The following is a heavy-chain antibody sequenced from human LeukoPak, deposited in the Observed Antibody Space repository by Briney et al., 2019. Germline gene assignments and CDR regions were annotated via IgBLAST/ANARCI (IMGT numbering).Heavy chain of an antibody. Sequence: GGSLRLSCTASGFTFSNYAMSWVRQAPGKGLEWVSASSASGDSPYYADSVKGRFTISRDNSKNTLDLQMNSLRVEDTAVYYLSEGVYGSGSYREYFEQWGQGTLVTVSS. J-gene: IGHJ1*01. CDR1: GFTFSNYA. V-gene: IGHV3-23*01. CDR3: SEGVYGSGSYREYFEQ. CDR2: SSASGDSP. D-gene: IGHD3-10*01.